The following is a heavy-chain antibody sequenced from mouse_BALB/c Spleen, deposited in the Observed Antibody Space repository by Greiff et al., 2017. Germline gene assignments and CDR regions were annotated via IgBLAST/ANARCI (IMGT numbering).Heavy chain of an antibody. Sequence: EVQGVESGAELVKPGASVKLSCTASGFNIKDTYMHWVKQRPEQGLEWIGRIDPANGNTKYDPKFQGKATITADTSSNTAYLQLSSLTSEDTAVYYCASYSPSYWGQGTLVTVSA. V-gene: IGHV14-3*02. CDR2: IDPANGNT. D-gene: IGHD2-10*01. CDR1: GFNIKDTY. J-gene: IGHJ3*01. CDR3: ASYSPSY.